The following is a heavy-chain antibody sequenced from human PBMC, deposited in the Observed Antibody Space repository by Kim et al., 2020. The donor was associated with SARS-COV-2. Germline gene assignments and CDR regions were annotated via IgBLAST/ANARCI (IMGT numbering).Heavy chain of an antibody. D-gene: IGHD6-6*01. Sequence: NYARKFQGRVKITADESARTAYMELSSLRSEDTAVYYCARARAALSYFDYWGQGTLVTVSS. CDR3: ARARAALSYFDY. J-gene: IGHJ4*02. V-gene: IGHV1-69*01.